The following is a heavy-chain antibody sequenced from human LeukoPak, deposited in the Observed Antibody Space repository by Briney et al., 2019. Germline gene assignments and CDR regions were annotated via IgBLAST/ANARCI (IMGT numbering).Heavy chain of an antibody. CDR2: ISGSDGST. CDR1: GFTFSTHA. Sequence: PGGSLRLSCAASGFTFSTHAMSWVRQAPGNGLEWVSAISGSDGSTYYADSVKGRFTISRDNSRNTLYLQMNSLRAEDTAIYYCAGQIGYFDYWGQGALVTVSS. CDR3: AGQIGYFDY. J-gene: IGHJ4*02. V-gene: IGHV3-23*01.